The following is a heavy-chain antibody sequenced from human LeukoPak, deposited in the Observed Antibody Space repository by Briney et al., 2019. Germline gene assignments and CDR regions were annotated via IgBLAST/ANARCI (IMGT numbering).Heavy chain of an antibody. CDR1: GLTFSEPW. CDR3: TSSGLFG. Sequence: GGSLRLSCAASGLTFSEPWMNWVRQARGKGLEWVGRMKSKTEGGTTDYAAPVKGRLTISRDDSKTTLYLQMNSLKTEDTAVYYCTSSGLFGWGQGALVTVSS. J-gene: IGHJ4*02. V-gene: IGHV3-15*01. CDR2: MKSKTEGGTT. D-gene: IGHD3-22*01.